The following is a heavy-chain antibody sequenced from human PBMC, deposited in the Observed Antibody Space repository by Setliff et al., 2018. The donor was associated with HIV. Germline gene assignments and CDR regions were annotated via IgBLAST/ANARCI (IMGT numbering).Heavy chain of an antibody. CDR2: IYYSGNT. CDR1: GGSISSGDYF. Sequence: SETLSLTCTVSGGSISSGDYFLSWIRQAPGKGLEWIGCIYYSGNTNFNPSLKSRLIISVDTSKSQFSLKLTSVTAADTALYYCAREGGQGYSGSGSFYHRNFDLWGRGTLVTVSS. CDR3: AREGGQGYSGSGSFYHRNFDL. D-gene: IGHD3-10*01. J-gene: IGHJ2*01. V-gene: IGHV4-61*08.